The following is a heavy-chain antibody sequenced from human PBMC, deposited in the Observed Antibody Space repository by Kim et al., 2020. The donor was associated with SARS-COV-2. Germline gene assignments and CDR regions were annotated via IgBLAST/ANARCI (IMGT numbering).Heavy chain of an antibody. CDR3: AREREIVVVPAASWAFDI. Sequence: SETLSLTCTVSGGSISSYYWSWIRQPAGKGLEWIGRIYTSGSTNYNPSLKSRVTMSVDTSKNQFSLKLSSVTAADTAVYYCAREREIVVVPAASWAFDIWGQGTMVTVSS. CDR1: GGSISSYY. V-gene: IGHV4-4*07. CDR2: IYTSGST. J-gene: IGHJ3*02. D-gene: IGHD2-2*01.